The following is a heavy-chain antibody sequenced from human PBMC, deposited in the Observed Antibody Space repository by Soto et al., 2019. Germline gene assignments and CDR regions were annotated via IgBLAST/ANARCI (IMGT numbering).Heavy chain of an antibody. CDR1: GGPLSSYA. Sequence: GASMKVSCKASGGPLSSYAISWVRQAPGQGLEWMGGIIPIFGTANYAQKFQGRVTITADESTSTAYMELSSLRSEDTAVYYCARTGTQGWFDPWGQGTLVTVSS. V-gene: IGHV1-69*13. CDR3: ARTGTQGWFDP. J-gene: IGHJ5*02. CDR2: IIPIFGTA.